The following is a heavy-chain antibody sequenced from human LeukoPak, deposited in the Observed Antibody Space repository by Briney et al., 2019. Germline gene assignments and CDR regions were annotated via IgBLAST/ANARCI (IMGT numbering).Heavy chain of an antibody. V-gene: IGHV4-39*02. D-gene: IGHD6-19*01. CDR1: GGSISSGSYF. J-gene: IGHJ4*02. Sequence: SETLSLTCTVSGGSISSGSYFWGRIRQSPGKGLEWIGSSYSGGSTYYQNPSLKSRVTISVDTSKNQFLLNVSSVTAADTAVYYCARDSGSGWNHWGQGTLVTVSS. CDR3: ARDSGSGWNH. CDR2: SYSGGST.